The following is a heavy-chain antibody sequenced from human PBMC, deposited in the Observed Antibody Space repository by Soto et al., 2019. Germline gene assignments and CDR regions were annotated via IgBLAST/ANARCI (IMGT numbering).Heavy chain of an antibody. CDR3: ARALIYYDILTGYYGYYYYYGMDV. J-gene: IGHJ6*02. Sequence: GGSLRLSCAASGFTFSSYEMNWVRQAPGKGLEWVSYISSSGSTIYYADSVKGRFTISRDNAKNSLYLQMNSLRAEDTAVYYCARALIYYDILTGYYGYYYYYGMDVWGQGTTVTVSS. V-gene: IGHV3-48*03. CDR2: ISSSGSTI. D-gene: IGHD3-9*01. CDR1: GFTFSSYE.